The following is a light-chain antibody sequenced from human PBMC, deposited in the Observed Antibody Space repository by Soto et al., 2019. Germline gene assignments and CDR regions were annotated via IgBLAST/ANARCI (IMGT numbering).Light chain of an antibody. CDR3: QQYGSSPLT. CDR1: QSVSSSY. Sequence: EIVLTQSPGTLSLSPGERATLSCRASQSVSSSYLAWYQQKPCQAARLLIYGASSRATGIPDRFSGSGSGTDFTLTISRLEPEDFAVYYCQQYGSSPLTFGGGTKVDIK. J-gene: IGKJ4*01. CDR2: GAS. V-gene: IGKV3-20*01.